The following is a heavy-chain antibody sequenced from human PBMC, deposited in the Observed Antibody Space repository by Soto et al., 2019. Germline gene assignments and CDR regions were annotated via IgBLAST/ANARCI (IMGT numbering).Heavy chain of an antibody. CDR1: GDTFSSYA. D-gene: IGHD6-13*01. CDR2: IIAIIGNA. CDR3: AAGEYLAAGGILYYYGMDV. V-gene: IGHV1-69*10. Sequence: SVKVSCKASGDTFSSYAISWVRQAPGQGLEWMGGIIAIIGNANYSQKFQGRVTITTDTSTSAAYMELSSLRSEDTAVYYCAAGEYLAAGGILYYYGMDVWGQGTTVTVSS. J-gene: IGHJ6*02.